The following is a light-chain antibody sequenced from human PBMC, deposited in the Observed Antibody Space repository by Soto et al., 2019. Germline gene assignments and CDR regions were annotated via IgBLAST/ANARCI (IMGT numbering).Light chain of an antibody. CDR3: AAWDDSLNGVV. CDR2: NVN. CDR1: SSDVGSYDY. V-gene: IGLV2-11*01. Sequence: QSALIQPPSVSGSPGQSVTISCTGTSSDVGSYDYVSWYQQHPGTVPKPMIYNVNTRPSGVPDRFSGSKSGNTASMTISGLQAEDEADYYCAAWDDSLNGVVFGGGTKLTVL. J-gene: IGLJ2*01.